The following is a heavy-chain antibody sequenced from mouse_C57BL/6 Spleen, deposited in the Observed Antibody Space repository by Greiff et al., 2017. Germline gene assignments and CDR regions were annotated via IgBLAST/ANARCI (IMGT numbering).Heavy chain of an antibody. J-gene: IGHJ1*03. CDR3: TRDEGTHWYFDV. D-gene: IGHD2-14*01. CDR1: GFTFSSYA. V-gene: IGHV5-9-1*02. Sequence: EVQRVESGEGLVKPGGSLKLSCAASGFTFSSYAMSWVRQTPEKRLEWVAYISSGGDYIYYADTVKGRFTISRDNARNTLYLQMSSLKSEDTAMYYCTRDEGTHWYFDVWGTGTTVTVSS. CDR2: ISSGGDYI.